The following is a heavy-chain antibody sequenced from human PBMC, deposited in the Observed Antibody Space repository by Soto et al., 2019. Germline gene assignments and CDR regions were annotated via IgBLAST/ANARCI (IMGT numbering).Heavy chain of an antibody. J-gene: IGHJ4*02. CDR1: GGTFSSYT. Sequence: SVKVSCXASGGTFSSYTISWVRQAPGQGLEWMGRIIPILGIANYAQRFQGRVTITADKSTSTAYMELSSLRSEDTAVYYCARSEGFDCSGGSCYVDYWGQGTLVTVSS. CDR3: ARSEGFDCSGGSCYVDY. D-gene: IGHD2-15*01. V-gene: IGHV1-69*02. CDR2: IIPILGIA.